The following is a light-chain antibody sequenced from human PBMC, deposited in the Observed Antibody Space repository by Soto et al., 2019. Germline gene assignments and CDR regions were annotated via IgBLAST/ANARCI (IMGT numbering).Light chain of an antibody. J-gene: IGKJ4*01. V-gene: IGKV1-12*01. CDR2: AAS. CDR1: QGISSW. Sequence: DIPMTQSPSSVSASVGDRVTITCRASQGISSWLAWYQQKPGQAPKLLIYAASSFESGVPSSFSGSGSVTDFTLTISSLQPEDFPAYYCQQTNSFPLTFGGGTKVEIK. CDR3: QQTNSFPLT.